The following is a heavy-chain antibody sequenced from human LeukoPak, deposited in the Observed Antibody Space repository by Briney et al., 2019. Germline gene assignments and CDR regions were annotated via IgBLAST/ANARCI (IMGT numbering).Heavy chain of an antibody. CDR2: IYYSGSS. CDR1: GGSISSSSHY. J-gene: IGHJ4*02. D-gene: IGHD2-2*01. Sequence: SETLSLTCTVSGGSISSSSHYWGWLRQPPGKGLEGIGSIYYSGSSYDTPSLRSRVTISVDTSKNQLSLKLSSVTAADTAVYYCARQNCSSTRCYHFDYWGQGTLVTVSS. CDR3: ARQNCSSTRCYHFDY. V-gene: IGHV4-39*01.